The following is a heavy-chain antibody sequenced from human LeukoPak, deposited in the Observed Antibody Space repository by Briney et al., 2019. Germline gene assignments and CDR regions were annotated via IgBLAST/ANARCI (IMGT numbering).Heavy chain of an antibody. Sequence: SGPTLVNPTQTLTLTCTFSGFSFSDTGECAGWIRQPPGEALEWLALIFWNDDKFYNASLKSRLSITKDTSKNQVILTMTTLDPIDTATYYCVHSSLATNGMDVWGQGAAVTVSS. CDR3: VHSSLATNGMDV. CDR1: GFSFSDTGEC. J-gene: IGHJ6*02. V-gene: IGHV2-5*01. CDR2: IFWNDDK.